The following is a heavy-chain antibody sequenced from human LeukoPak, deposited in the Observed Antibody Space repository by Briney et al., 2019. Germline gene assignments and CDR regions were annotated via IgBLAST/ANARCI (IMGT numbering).Heavy chain of an antibody. J-gene: IGHJ4*02. D-gene: IGHD3-10*01. CDR2: IRYDGSNK. V-gene: IGHV3-30*02. CDR1: GFTFSSYG. CDR3: AKGLLLWFGGAESIEAFDY. Sequence: GGSLRLFCAASGFTFSSYGMHWVRQAPGKGLEWVAFIRYDGSNKYYADSVKGRFTISRDNSKNTLYLQMNSLRAEDTAVYYCAKGLLLWFGGAESIEAFDYWGQGTLVTVSS.